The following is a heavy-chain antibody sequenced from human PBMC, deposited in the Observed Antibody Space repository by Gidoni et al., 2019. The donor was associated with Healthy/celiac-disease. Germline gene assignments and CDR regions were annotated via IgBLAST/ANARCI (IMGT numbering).Heavy chain of an antibody. Sequence: EVQLLESGGGVVQPGGSLRLSGADSGVTFSSYAMSWVRQAPGKGLEWVSAISGSGGSTYYADSVKGRFTISRDNSKNTLYLQMNSLRAEDTAVYYCAKDLAAMGYFDYWGQGTLVTVSS. V-gene: IGHV3-23*01. J-gene: IGHJ4*02. CDR1: GVTFSSYA. CDR3: AKDLAAMGYFDY. D-gene: IGHD5-18*01. CDR2: ISGSGGST.